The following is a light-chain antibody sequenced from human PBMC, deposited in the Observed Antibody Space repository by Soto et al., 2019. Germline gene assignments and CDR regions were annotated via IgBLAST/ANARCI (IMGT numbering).Light chain of an antibody. CDR3: QLYGSSPPWT. Sequence: EIALTQSPGTLSLSPGERATLSCRASQSVSNSYLAWYQQKPGQAPRLLIYGASSRATGIPDRFSGSGSGTDFPLTISRLEPEDFAVYYCQLYGSSPPWTFGQGTKVEIK. CDR1: QSVSNSY. CDR2: GAS. J-gene: IGKJ1*01. V-gene: IGKV3-20*01.